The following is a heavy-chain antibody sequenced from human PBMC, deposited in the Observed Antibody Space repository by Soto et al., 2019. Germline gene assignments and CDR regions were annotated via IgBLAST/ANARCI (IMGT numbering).Heavy chain of an antibody. D-gene: IGHD6-19*01. J-gene: IGHJ5*02. CDR1: GASVNTDNY. Sequence: QLQLQESGPRLVRPSETLSLTCTVSGASVNTDNYWGWVRQTPGKGLEWIGGVHYTGSTYYSSTLKSRVTISTDTSKNQLSLNLRSVTAADTAMYYCVNHELWLVRLTWGQGTLVTVSS. V-gene: IGHV4-39*01. CDR2: VHYTGST. CDR3: VNHELWLVRLT.